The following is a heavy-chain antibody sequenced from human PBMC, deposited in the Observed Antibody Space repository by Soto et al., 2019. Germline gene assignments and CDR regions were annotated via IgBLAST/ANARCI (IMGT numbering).Heavy chain of an antibody. D-gene: IGHD6-19*01. CDR1: GGTFSTST. J-gene: IGHJ4*02. CDR2: TIPIVDRA. CDR3: ARAVAGTSILDS. V-gene: IGHV1-69*08. Sequence: QVQLVQSGAEMKKPGSSVKISCQASGGTFSTSTISWVRQAPGQGLEWMGRTIPIVDRAIYAHNFHGRVKMTADKSTDTVYLEMFSLRSDDTAVYYCARAVAGTSILDSWGQGTLVTVSS.